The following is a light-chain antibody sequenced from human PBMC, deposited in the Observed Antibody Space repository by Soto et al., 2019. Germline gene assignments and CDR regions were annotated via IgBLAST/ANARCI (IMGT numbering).Light chain of an antibody. CDR2: DAS. CDR1: QSVNNF. V-gene: IGKV3-11*01. CDR3: QQCSDWPRT. Sequence: EIVLTQSPASLSLSPGERATLSCRASQSVNNFLVWYQQSPGQPPRLLIYDASNRATGVPARFSGSGSGTDFTLTISSLETEDFALYYWQQCSDWPRTCGQGTKLEIK. J-gene: IGKJ2*02.